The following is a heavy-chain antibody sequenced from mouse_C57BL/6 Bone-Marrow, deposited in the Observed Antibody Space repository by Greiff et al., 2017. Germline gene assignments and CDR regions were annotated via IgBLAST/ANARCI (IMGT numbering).Heavy chain of an antibody. V-gene: IGHV1-50*01. Sequence: QQPGQGLEWIGEIDPSDSYTNYNQKFKGKATLTVDTSSSTAYMQLSSLTSEDSAVYYCARKLYYFDYWGQGTTLTVSS. CDR3: ARKLYYFDY. D-gene: IGHD1-3*01. J-gene: IGHJ2*01. CDR2: IDPSDSYT.